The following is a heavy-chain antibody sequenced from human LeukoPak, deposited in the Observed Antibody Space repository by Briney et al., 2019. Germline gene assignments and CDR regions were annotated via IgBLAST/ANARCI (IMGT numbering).Heavy chain of an antibody. CDR2: IYHSGST. V-gene: IGHV4-38-2*02. CDR1: GYSISSGYY. J-gene: IGHJ3*02. D-gene: IGHD5-24*01. Sequence: SETLSLTCTVSGYSISSGYYWGWIRQPPGKGQEWIGSIYHSGSTYYNPSLKSRVTISVDTPKNQFSLKLSSVTAADTAVYYCARDSVEMATIRAFDIWGQGTMVTVSS. CDR3: ARDSVEMATIRAFDI.